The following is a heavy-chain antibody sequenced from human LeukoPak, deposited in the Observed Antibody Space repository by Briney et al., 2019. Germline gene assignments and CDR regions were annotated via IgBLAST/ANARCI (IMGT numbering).Heavy chain of an antibody. V-gene: IGHV3-33*01. D-gene: IGHD3-9*01. J-gene: IGHJ4*02. CDR3: ARVVLRYFDWSYFDY. CDR1: GFTFSSYG. Sequence: GGSLRLSCAASGFTFSSYGMHWVRQAPGKGLEWVAVIWYDGSNKYYADSVKGRFTISRDNSKNTLYLQMNSLRAEDTAVYYCARVVLRYFDWSYFDYWGQGTLVTVSS. CDR2: IWYDGSNK.